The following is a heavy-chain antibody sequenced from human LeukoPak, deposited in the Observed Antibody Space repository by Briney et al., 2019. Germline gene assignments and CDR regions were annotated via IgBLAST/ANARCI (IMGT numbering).Heavy chain of an antibody. V-gene: IGHV3-20*04. CDR3: ARSGYYDSSGYYDYYYYMDV. D-gene: IGHD3-22*01. CDR2: INWNGGST. Sequence: PGGSLRLSCAASGFTFDDYGMSWVRQAPGKGLEWVSGINWNGGSTGYADSVKGRFTISRDNAKNSLYLQMNSLRAEDTALYYCARSGYYDSSGYYDYYYYMDVWGKGTTVTVSS. J-gene: IGHJ6*03. CDR1: GFTFDDYG.